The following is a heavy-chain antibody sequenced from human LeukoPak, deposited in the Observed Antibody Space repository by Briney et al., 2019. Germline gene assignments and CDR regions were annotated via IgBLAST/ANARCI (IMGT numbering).Heavy chain of an antibody. CDR1: GFTFSSYS. CDR2: ISSSSSYI. D-gene: IGHD6-19*01. J-gene: IGHJ4*02. Sequence: GGSLRLSCAASGFTFSSYSMNWVRQAPGKGLEWVSSISSSSSYIYYADSVKGRFTISRDNAKNSLYLQMNSLRDEDTAVYHCARWFTSGRGFFDYWGQGILVTVSS. CDR3: ARWFTSGRGFFDY. V-gene: IGHV3-21*01.